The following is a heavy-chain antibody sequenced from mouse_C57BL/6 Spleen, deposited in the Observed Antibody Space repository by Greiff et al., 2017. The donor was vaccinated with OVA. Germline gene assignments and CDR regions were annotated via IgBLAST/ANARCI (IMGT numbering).Heavy chain of an antibody. V-gene: IGHV5-16*01. CDR1: GFTFSDYY. J-gene: IGHJ2*01. D-gene: IGHD1-1*01. CDR3: ARTVVASYYFDY. CDR2: INYDGSST. Sequence: EVQLQESEGGLVQPGSSMKLSCTASGFTFSDYYMAWVRQVPEKGLEWVANINYDGSSTYYLDSLKSRFIISRDNAKNILYLQMSSLKSEDTATYYCARTVVASYYFDYWGQGTTLTVSS.